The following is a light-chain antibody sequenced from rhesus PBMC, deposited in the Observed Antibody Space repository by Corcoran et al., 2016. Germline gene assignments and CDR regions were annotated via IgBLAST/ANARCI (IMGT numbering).Light chain of an antibody. Sequence: DIQMTQSPSSLSASVGDRVTITCQASQGIGNNLAWYQQKPGKIPKLLLYAASTFQSGVPSRFGGNGSGTDFTLTISSLQPEDFATYYCQHGNGIPWTFGQGTKVEIK. CDR3: QHGNGIPWT. CDR1: QGIGNN. J-gene: IGKJ1*01. CDR2: AAS. V-gene: IGKV1S17*01.